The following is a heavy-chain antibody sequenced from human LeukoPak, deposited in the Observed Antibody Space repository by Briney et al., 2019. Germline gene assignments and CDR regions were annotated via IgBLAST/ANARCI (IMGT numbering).Heavy chain of an antibody. Sequence: SGGSLRLSCAASGITFSSVWMSWVRQAPGKWLEWVATINQDGSEKSYVDSVKGRFTISRDNATNSLFLQMNSLAAEDTAVYCRALGPYGSGSLRHFWGQGTLVTVSS. CDR3: ALGPYGSGSLRHF. D-gene: IGHD3-10*01. CDR1: GITFSSVW. V-gene: IGHV3-7*01. CDR2: INQDGSEK. J-gene: IGHJ4*02.